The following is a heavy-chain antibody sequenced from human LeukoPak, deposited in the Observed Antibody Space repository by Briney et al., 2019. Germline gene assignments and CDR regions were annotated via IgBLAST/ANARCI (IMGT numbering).Heavy chain of an antibody. CDR3: ARDRGEYSSSFYDY. Sequence: PGGSLRLSCAASGFTFSSYSMNWVRQAPGKGLEWVANIKQDGSEKYYVDSVKGRFTISRDNAKNSLYLQMNSLRAEDTAVYYCARDRGEYSSSFYDYWGQGTLVTVSS. V-gene: IGHV3-7*01. CDR2: IKQDGSEK. D-gene: IGHD6-6*01. J-gene: IGHJ4*02. CDR1: GFTFSSYS.